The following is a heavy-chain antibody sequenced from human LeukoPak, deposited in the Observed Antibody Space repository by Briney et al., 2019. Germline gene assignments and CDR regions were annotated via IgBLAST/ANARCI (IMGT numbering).Heavy chain of an antibody. CDR1: GFTFPRHG. CDR3: ARDDHSSSWWGYYFDY. CDR2: ISPSGSIL. Sequence: GGSLRLSCAASGFTFPRHGINWVRQAPGKGLEWVSGISPSGSILYYADSVKGRFTISRDNSKNTVSLQMNSLRAEDTALYYCARDDHSSSWWGYYFDYWGQGTLVTVSS. D-gene: IGHD6-13*01. J-gene: IGHJ4*02. V-gene: IGHV3-23*01.